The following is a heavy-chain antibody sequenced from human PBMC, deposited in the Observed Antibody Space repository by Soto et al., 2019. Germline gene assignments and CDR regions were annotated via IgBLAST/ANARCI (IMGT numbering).Heavy chain of an antibody. Sequence: ASVKVSCKASGYTFTDYYMYWVRQAPGQGLEWMGWINPNSGGTNYAQKFQGRVTMTRDTSISTAYMELSRLRSDDTAVYYCARGRIVAPWFDPWGQGTLVTVSS. V-gene: IGHV1-2*02. J-gene: IGHJ5*02. CDR1: GYTFTDYY. D-gene: IGHD5-12*01. CDR2: INPNSGGT. CDR3: ARGRIVAPWFDP.